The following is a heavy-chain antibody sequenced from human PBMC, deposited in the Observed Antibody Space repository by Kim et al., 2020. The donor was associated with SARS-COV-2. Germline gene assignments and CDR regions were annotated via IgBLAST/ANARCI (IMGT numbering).Heavy chain of an antibody. J-gene: IGHJ4*02. V-gene: IGHV4-34*01. CDR1: GGSFSGYY. CDR3: ARGPILDY. Sequence: SETLSLTCAVYGGSFSGYYWSWIRQPPGKGLEWIGEINHSGSTNYNPSLKSRVTISVDTSKNQFSLKLSSVTAADTAVYYCARGPILDYWGQGTLVTVSS. CDR2: INHSGST.